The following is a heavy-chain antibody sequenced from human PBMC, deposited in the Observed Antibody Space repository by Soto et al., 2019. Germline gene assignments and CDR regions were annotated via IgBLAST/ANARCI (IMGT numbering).Heavy chain of an antibody. Sequence: PSETLSLTCAVSGDSVSSSDFYWTWIRQPPGKPLEWIGYVYSTGTTNYSPSLRSRVDMSVDTSENQFSLKVRSMTAADAAVYFCARVSKIAAHKDRTSDYFYEMDVWGHGTTVTVSS. CDR1: GDSVSSSDFY. J-gene: IGHJ6*02. D-gene: IGHD1-1*01. V-gene: IGHV4-61*08. CDR3: ARVSKIAAHKDRTSDYFYEMDV. CDR2: VYSTGTT.